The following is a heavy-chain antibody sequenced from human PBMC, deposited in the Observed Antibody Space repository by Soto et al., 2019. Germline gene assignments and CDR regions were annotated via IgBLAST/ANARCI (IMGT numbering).Heavy chain of an antibody. V-gene: IGHV3-30-3*01. CDR1: GFTFSTYA. J-gene: IGHJ6*02. CDR3: ARNGLTYEFWSGYNVEDYCYGMDV. CDR2: VSYDGSNK. D-gene: IGHD3-3*01. Sequence: QVQLVESGGGVVQPGRSLRLSCAASGFTFSTYAMHWVRQAPGKGLEWVAVVSYDGSNKYYADSVKGRFTISRDNSKNTRYLQMDSLRAEDTVVYYWARNGLTYEFWSGYNVEDYCYGMDVWGQGTTVTVS.